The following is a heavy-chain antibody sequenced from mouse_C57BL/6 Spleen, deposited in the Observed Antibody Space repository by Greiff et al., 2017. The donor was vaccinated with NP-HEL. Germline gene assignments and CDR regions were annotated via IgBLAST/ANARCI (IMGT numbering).Heavy chain of an antibody. CDR1: GYTFTDYN. CDR2: INPNNGGT. D-gene: IGHD2-1*01. Sequence: VQLQQSGPELVKPGASVKIPCKASGYTFTDYNMDWVKQSHGKSLEWIGDINPNNGGTIYNQKFKGKATLTVDKSSSTAYMELRSLTSEDTAVYYCARSGYDGKSDAMDYWGQGTSVTVSS. CDR3: ARSGYDGKSDAMDY. V-gene: IGHV1-18*01. J-gene: IGHJ4*01.